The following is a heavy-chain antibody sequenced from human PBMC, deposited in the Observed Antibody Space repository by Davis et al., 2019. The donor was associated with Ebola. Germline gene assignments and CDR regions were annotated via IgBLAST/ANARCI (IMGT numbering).Heavy chain of an antibody. CDR2: INTNTGNP. CDR1: GYTFTWYD. J-gene: IGHJ4*02. D-gene: IGHD2-2*01. V-gene: IGHV7-4-1*02. Sequence: AASVKVSCKASGYTFTWYDMHWVRQAPGQGLEWMGWINTNTGNPTHAQGFTGRFVFSLDTSVSTAYLHISSLKAEDSAVYYCAKDEDHTMPSHWGQGTLVTVSS. CDR3: AKDEDHTMPSH.